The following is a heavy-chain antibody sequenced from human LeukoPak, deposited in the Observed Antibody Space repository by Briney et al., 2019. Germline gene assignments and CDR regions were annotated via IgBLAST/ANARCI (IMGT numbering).Heavy chain of an antibody. Sequence: ASVKVSCKASGYTLTSYTMHCVRQAPGQRLEWMGWINAGHGNTKYSQNFQARVTITRDTSASTAYMELRSLRSEDTAVYYCAKGAGFAEPLPDYWGQGTLVTVSS. J-gene: IGHJ4*02. CDR1: GYTLTSYT. CDR3: AKGAGFAEPLPDY. CDR2: INAGHGNT. D-gene: IGHD1-14*01. V-gene: IGHV1-3*01.